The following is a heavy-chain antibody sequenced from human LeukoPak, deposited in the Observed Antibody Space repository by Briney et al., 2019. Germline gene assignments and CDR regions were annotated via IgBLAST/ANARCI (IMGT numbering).Heavy chain of an antibody. J-gene: IGHJ6*02. CDR1: GFTFSHYA. D-gene: IGHD2-8*01. V-gene: IGHV3-21*01. CDR3: ARSFCTSATCLKGHYYYVMDV. CDR2: ISTGCEKR. Sequence: GGSLRLSCAASGFTFSHYAMNWVRQAPGKGLEWVSYISTGCEKRFYADSLKGRFTVSRDNAKNSLFLQMDSLRAEDTAVYYCARSFCTSATCLKGHYYYVMDVWGQGTTVTVSS.